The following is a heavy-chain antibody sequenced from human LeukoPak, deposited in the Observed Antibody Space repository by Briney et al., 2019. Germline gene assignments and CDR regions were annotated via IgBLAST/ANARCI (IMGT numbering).Heavy chain of an antibody. CDR1: GGSISSHY. CDR2: IYYSGST. D-gene: IGHD6-13*01. V-gene: IGHV4-59*11. J-gene: IGHJ5*02. CDR3: ARESPGYSSSYNWFDP. Sequence: SETLSLTCTVSGGSISSHYWSWIRQPPGKGLEWIGYIYYSGSTNYSPSLKSRVTISVDTSKNQFSLKLSSVTAADTAVYYCARESPGYSSSYNWFDPWGQGTLVTVSS.